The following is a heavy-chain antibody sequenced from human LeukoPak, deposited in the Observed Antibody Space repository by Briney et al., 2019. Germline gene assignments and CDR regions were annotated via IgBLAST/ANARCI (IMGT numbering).Heavy chain of an antibody. CDR2: ISDSGTSR. J-gene: IGHJ6*03. D-gene: IGHD4-17*01. Sequence: GGSLRLSCAASGFTFSSYEMNWVRQAPGKGLERVSYISDSGTSRKYGDSVKGRFTISRDNAKNSLYLQMNSLRAEDTAVYYCARRTDGDYVLYYYYYMDVWGKGTTVTVSS. CDR1: GFTFSSYE. CDR3: ARRTDGDYVLYYYYYMDV. V-gene: IGHV3-48*03.